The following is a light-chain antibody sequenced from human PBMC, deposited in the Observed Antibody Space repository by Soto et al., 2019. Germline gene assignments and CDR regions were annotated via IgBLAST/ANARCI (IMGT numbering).Light chain of an antibody. Sequence: QSVLTQPPSVSGAPGQRVTISCTGSSSNIGAGYDVHWYQQLPGTAPKLLIYGNSIRPSGVPDRFSGSKSGTSASLAITGLQAEDEADYYCQSYDTSLSAVVFGGGTQLTVL. V-gene: IGLV1-40*01. J-gene: IGLJ2*01. CDR1: SSNIGAGYD. CDR3: QSYDTSLSAVV. CDR2: GNS.